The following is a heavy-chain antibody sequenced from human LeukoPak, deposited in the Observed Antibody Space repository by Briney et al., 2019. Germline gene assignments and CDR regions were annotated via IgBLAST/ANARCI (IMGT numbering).Heavy chain of an antibody. CDR2: ISYDGSNK. J-gene: IGHJ4*02. D-gene: IGHD3-22*01. V-gene: IGHV3-30-3*01. CDR1: GFTFSSYA. CDR3: ARDYGVGRYYDSSGYLDY. Sequence: GRSLRLSCAASGFTFSSYAMHWVRQAAGKGLEWVAVISYDGSNKYYADSVKGRFTISRDNSKNTLYLQMNSLRAEDTAVYYCARDYGVGRYYDSSGYLDYWGQGTLVTVSS.